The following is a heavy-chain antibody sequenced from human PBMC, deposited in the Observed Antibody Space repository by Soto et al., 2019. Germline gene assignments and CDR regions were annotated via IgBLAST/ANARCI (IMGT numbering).Heavy chain of an antibody. V-gene: IGHV4-4*07. CDR2: IYTNGNT. Sequence: SETLSLTCIVSGGSFSDYSWGWIRQPAGKGLEWIGHIYTNGNTYYNPSLKSRLTMSVDTSKKQFSMMLRSVTAADTAVYYCARDRSSGWSRFDYWGQGALVTAPQ. CDR1: GGSFSDYS. CDR3: ARDRSSGWSRFDY. D-gene: IGHD6-19*01. J-gene: IGHJ4*02.